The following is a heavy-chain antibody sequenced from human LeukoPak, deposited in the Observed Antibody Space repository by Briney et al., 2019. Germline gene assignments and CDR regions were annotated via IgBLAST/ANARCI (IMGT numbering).Heavy chain of an antibody. CDR3: AKEGIAARPGGYYFDY. CDR1: GFTFSSHG. CDR2: IRYDGGNK. Sequence: PGGSLRLSCAASGFTFSSHGMHWVRQAPGKGLEWVAFIRYDGGNKYYADSVKGRFTISRDNSKNTLYLQMNSLRAEDTAVYYCAKEGIAARPGGYYFDYWGQGTLVAVSS. J-gene: IGHJ4*02. D-gene: IGHD6-6*01. V-gene: IGHV3-30*02.